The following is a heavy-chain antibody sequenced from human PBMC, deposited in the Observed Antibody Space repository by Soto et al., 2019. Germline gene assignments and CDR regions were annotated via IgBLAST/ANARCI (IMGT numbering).Heavy chain of an antibody. J-gene: IGHJ4*02. CDR1: GFTFDDYA. V-gene: IGHV3-9*01. Sequence: GGSLRLSCAASGFTFDDYAMHWVRQAPGKGLEWVSGISWNSGSIGYADSVKGRFTISRDNAKNSLYLQMNSLRAEDTAFYYCAKSAIDDILTGYYGDYFDYWGQGTLVTVSS. CDR3: AKSAIDDILTGYYGDYFDY. CDR2: ISWNSGSI. D-gene: IGHD3-9*01.